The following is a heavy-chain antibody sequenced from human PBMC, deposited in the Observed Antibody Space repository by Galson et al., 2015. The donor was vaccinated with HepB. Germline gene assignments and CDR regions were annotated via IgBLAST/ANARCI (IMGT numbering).Heavy chain of an antibody. Sequence: SVKVSCKASGYTFNDYHMHWVRQAPGQGLEWMGIIKTSGGSTSYAQKFQGRVTMTRDTSTSTVYMELSSLRSEDTAVYYCARVLIVGAPGGSDYWGQGTLVTVSS. CDR3: ARVLIVGAPGGSDY. V-gene: IGHV1-46*02. J-gene: IGHJ4*02. D-gene: IGHD1-26*01. CDR1: GYTFNDYH. CDR2: IKTSGGST.